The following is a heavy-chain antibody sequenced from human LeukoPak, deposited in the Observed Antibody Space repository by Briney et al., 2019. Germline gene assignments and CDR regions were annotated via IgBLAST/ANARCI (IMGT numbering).Heavy chain of an antibody. CDR1: GFTFSSYG. CDR3: AKDLDPHHPTVTTFLDY. J-gene: IGHJ4*02. CDR2: ISYDGSNK. D-gene: IGHD4-17*01. Sequence: GGSLRLSCAASGFTFSSYGMHWVRQAPGKGLGWVAVISYDGSNKYYADSVKGRFTISRDNSKNTLYLQMNSLRAEDTAVYYCAKDLDPHHPTVTTFLDYWGQGTLVTVSS. V-gene: IGHV3-30*18.